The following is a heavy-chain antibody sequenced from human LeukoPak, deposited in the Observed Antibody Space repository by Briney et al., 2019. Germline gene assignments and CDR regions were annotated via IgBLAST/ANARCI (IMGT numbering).Heavy chain of an antibody. J-gene: IGHJ4*02. CDR3: AREVASTGYFHFDS. Sequence: SETLSLTCTVSGGSISSGGYFWGWIRQPPGKGLEWIGYIYYIGSANYNPSLKSRVTISVDTSKDQFSLRLSSVTAADTAVYYCAREVASTGYFHFDSWGQGTLVTVSS. V-gene: IGHV4-61*08. D-gene: IGHD6-13*01. CDR2: IYYIGSA. CDR1: GGSISSGGYF.